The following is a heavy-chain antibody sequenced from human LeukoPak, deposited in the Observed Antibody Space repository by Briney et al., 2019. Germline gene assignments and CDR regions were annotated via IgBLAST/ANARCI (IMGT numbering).Heavy chain of an antibody. CDR3: AREDASSLDY. D-gene: IGHD6-13*01. V-gene: IGHV3-74*01. CDR2: IKNDGSGI. J-gene: IGHJ4*02. CDR1: GFNFVNTW. Sequence: GGSLRLSCAASGFNFVNTWMHWVRQAPGKGLVWVARIKNDGSGIIYADSVEGRFTISRDNARNTVYLQMNSLRAEDTAVYYCAREDASSLDYWGQGILVTVSS.